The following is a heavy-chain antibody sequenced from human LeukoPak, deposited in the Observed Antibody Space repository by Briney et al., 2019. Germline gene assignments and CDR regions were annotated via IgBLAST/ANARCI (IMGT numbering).Heavy chain of an antibody. CDR3: ARDPGSYAYFDY. Sequence: GGSLRLSCAASGFTFSSYAMSWVRQAPGKGLEWVSAISGSGGSTYYADSVKGRFTISRDNAKNSLYLQMNSLRAEDTAVYYCARDPGSYAYFDYWGQGTLVTVSS. D-gene: IGHD3-16*01. J-gene: IGHJ4*02. V-gene: IGHV3-23*01. CDR2: ISGSGGST. CDR1: GFTFSSYA.